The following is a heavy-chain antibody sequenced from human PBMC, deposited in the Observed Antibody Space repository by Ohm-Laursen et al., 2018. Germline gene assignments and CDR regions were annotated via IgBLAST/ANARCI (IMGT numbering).Heavy chain of an antibody. V-gene: IGHV3-23*01. J-gene: IGHJ4*02. CDR1: GFTFSSYA. Sequence: SLRLSCAASGFTFSSYAMSWVRQAPGKGLEWVSAISGSGGSTYYADSVKGRFTISRDNSKNTLYLQMNSLRAEDTAVYYCAKFGEVLRFLEWLDYWGQGTLVTVSS. D-gene: IGHD3-3*01. CDR2: ISGSGGST. CDR3: AKFGEVLRFLEWLDY.